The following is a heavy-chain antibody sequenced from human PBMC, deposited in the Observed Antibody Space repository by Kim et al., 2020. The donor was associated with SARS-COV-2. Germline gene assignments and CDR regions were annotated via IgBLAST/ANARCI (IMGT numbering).Heavy chain of an antibody. V-gene: IGHV4-34*01. D-gene: IGHD6-6*01. J-gene: IGHJ4*02. CDR1: GGSFSGYY. CDR2: INHSGST. CDR3: ASCAYSSSSKFDY. Sequence: SETLSLTCAVYGGSFSGYYWSWIRQPPGKGLEWIGEINHSGSTNYNPSLKSRVTISVDTSKNQFSLKLSSVTAADTAVYYCASCAYSSSSKFDYWGQGTL.